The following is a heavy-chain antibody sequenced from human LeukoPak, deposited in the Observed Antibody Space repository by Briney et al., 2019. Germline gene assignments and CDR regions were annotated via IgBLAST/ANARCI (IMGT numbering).Heavy chain of an antibody. CDR3: AKDRVFHGGGNWFDP. J-gene: IGHJ5*02. V-gene: IGHV3-30*02. D-gene: IGHD4-23*01. Sequence: GGSLRLSCAASGFTFSSYGMHWVRQAPGKGLEWVAFIRYDGSNKYYADSVKGRFTISRDNSKNTLYLQMNSLRAEDTAVYYCAKDRVFHGGGNWFDPWGQRTLVTVSS. CDR2: IRYDGSNK. CDR1: GFTFSSYG.